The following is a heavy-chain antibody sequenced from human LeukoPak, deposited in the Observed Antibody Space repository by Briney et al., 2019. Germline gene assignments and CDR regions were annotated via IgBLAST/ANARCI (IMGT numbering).Heavy chain of an antibody. J-gene: IGHJ4*02. CDR2: INSDGRST. CDR1: GFTFSSYW. V-gene: IGHV3-74*01. CDR3: AKDQDPHSYGSGSYAPFDY. D-gene: IGHD3-10*01. Sequence: GGSLRLSCAASGFTFSSYWMHWVRQAPGKGLVWVARINSDGRSTSYADSVKGRFTISRDNAKNTLYLQINSLGADDTAVYYCAKDQDPHSYGSGSYAPFDYWGQGTLVTVSS.